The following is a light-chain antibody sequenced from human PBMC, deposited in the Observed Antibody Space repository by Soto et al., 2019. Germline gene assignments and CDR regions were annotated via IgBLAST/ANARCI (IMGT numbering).Light chain of an antibody. J-gene: IGLJ2*01. CDR2: EVI. CDR3: SSYTSGSTDVV. V-gene: IGLV2-14*01. CDR1: SNDVGGYSY. Sequence: QSALTQPASVSGSTGQSITISCTGTSNDVGGYSYVSWYQQYPGKAPKLIIYEVINRPSGVSNRFSGSKSGNTASLTISGLQADDEADYYCSSYTSGSTDVVFGGGTKLTVL.